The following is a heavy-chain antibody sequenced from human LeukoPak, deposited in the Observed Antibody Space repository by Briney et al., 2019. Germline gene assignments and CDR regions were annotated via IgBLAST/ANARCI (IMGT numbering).Heavy chain of an antibody. V-gene: IGHV3-23*01. CDR1: GITLSNYG. D-gene: IGHD3-22*01. Sequence: GGSLRLSCAVSGITLSNYGMSWVRQAPGKGLEWVAGISGSGGGTNYADSVRGRFTISRDNPKNTLHLQMNSLRAEDTAVYFCAKRGVVIRVILVGFHKEAYYFDSWGQGALVTVSS. J-gene: IGHJ4*02. CDR3: AKRGVVIRVILVGFHKEAYYFDS. CDR2: ISGSGGGT.